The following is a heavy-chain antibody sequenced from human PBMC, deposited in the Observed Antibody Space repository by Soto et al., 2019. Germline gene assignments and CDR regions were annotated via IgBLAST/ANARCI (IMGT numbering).Heavy chain of an antibody. Sequence: QVQLVQSGAEVKKPGASVKVSCKASGYTFTSYGISWVRQAPGQGLEWMGWISAYNGNTNYAQKLQGRVTMTTATPTSTAYMELRSLGSDDTALYYCGGYAPVGLLEYWGQGPRVTVPS. CDR1: GYTFTSYG. J-gene: IGHJ4*02. V-gene: IGHV1-18*01. CDR3: GGYAPVGLLEY. CDR2: ISAYNGNT. D-gene: IGHD3-10*01.